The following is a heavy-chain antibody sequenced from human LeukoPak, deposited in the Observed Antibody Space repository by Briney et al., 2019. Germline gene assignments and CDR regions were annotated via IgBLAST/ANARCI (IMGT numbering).Heavy chain of an antibody. Sequence: SQTLSLTCAISGDSVSSNSVTWNWIRQSPSRGLKWLGRTYYRSKWFNDYALSVRGRITFNADTSKNQLSLQLNSVAPEDTALYYCTRVTSNSNWFDPWGQGTLVTVSS. CDR1: GDSVSSNSVT. CDR2: TYYRSKWFN. CDR3: TRVTSNSNWFDP. V-gene: IGHV6-1*01. J-gene: IGHJ5*02. D-gene: IGHD4-23*01.